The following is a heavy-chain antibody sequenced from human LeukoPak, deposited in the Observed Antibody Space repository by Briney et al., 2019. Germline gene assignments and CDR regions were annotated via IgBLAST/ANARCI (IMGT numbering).Heavy chain of an antibody. CDR3: ARSYLWELLGVAFDL. D-gene: IGHD1-26*01. J-gene: IGHJ3*01. CDR1: GGSINSDSYY. CDR2: IYTSGST. V-gene: IGHV4-61*02. Sequence: SETLSLTCTVSGGSINSDSYYWSWIRQPAGKGLEWIGRIYTSGSTNYNPSLKSRVTISVDSSKNQFSLKLTSVTAADTAVYYCARSYLWELLGVAFDLWGQGTMVTVSS.